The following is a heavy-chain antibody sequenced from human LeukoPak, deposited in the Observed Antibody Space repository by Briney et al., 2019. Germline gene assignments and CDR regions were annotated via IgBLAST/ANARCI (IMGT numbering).Heavy chain of an antibody. V-gene: IGHV1-69*13. CDR3: ARGGYCSSTSCYFDY. Sequence: VASVKVSCKASGGTFSSYAISWVRQAPGQGLEWMGGIIPIFGTANYAQKFQGRVTITADESTSTAYMELSSLRSEDTAVYYCARGGYCSSTSCYFDYWGQGTLVTVSS. J-gene: IGHJ4*02. CDR2: IIPIFGTA. D-gene: IGHD2-2*01. CDR1: GGTFSSYA.